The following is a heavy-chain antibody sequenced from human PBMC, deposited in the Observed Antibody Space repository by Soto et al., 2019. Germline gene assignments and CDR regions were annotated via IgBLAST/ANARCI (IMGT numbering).Heavy chain of an antibody. CDR3: ARDLLGTEDYYYGMDV. J-gene: IGHJ6*02. V-gene: IGHV3-33*01. CDR2: IWYDGSNK. Sequence: QVQLVESGGGVVQPGRSLRLSCAASGFTFSSYGMHWVRQAPGKGLEWVAVIWYDGSNKYYADSVKGRFTISRDNSKNTLYLQMNSLRAEDTAVYYCARDLLGTEDYYYGMDVWGQGTTVTVSS. D-gene: IGHD1-1*01. CDR1: GFTFSSYG.